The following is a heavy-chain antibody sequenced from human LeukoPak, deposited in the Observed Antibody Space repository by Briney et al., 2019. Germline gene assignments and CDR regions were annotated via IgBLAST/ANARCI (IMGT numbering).Heavy chain of an antibody. CDR3: AREIGNIVVVPAALFDY. CDR2: INSDGSST. CDR1: GFTFSSYW. J-gene: IGHJ4*02. D-gene: IGHD2-2*01. V-gene: IGHV3-74*01. Sequence: PGGSLRLSCAASGFTFSSYWMHWVRQAPGKGLVWVSRINSDGSSTSYADSVKGRFTISRDNAKNTLHLQMNSLRVEDTAVYYCAREIGNIVVVPAALFDYWGQGTLVTVSS.